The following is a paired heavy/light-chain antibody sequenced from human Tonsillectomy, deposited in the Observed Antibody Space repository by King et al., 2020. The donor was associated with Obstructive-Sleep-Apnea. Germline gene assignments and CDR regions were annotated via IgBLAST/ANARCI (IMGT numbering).Light chain of an antibody. Sequence: DIQMTQSPSTLSASVGDRVTITCRASHIISSWLAWYQQKPGKAPKFLIYKASSLESGVPSRFSGSGSGTEFTLTISSLQPDDFATYYCQQYHSYPLTFGGGTKVEIK. CDR3: QQYHSYPLT. V-gene: IGKV1-5*03. CDR2: KAS. J-gene: IGKJ4*01. CDR1: HIISSW.
Heavy chain of an antibody. Sequence: QLQLQESGPGLVKPSETLSLTCTVSGGSISSSSYYWGWIRQPPGKGLEWIGSIYYSGSTFYNPSLQSRVTISVDTSKNQFSLKLTSVTATDTAVYFCARVISRVAAVYYFDYWGQGTLVTVSS. J-gene: IGHJ4*02. V-gene: IGHV4-39*07. CDR3: ARVISRVAAVYYFDY. D-gene: IGHD6-19*01. CDR2: IYYSGST. CDR1: GGSISSSSYY.